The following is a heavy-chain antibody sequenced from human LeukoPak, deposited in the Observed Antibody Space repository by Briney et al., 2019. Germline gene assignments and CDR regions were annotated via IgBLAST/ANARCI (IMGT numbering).Heavy chain of an antibody. CDR3: AKDLRDGNSSSLPLDY. D-gene: IGHD2-2*01. V-gene: IGHV3-30-3*01. CDR1: GFTFSNFA. Sequence: PGRSLRLSCAASGFTFSNFAMHWVRQPPGKGLECVAIISYDGSNQYYADSVKGRFTISRDNSKNTLYLQMNSLRAEDTAVYYCAKDLRDGNSSSLPLDYWGQGTLVTVSS. J-gene: IGHJ4*02. CDR2: ISYDGSNQ.